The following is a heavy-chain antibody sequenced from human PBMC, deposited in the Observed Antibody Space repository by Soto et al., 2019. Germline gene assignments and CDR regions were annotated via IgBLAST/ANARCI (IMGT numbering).Heavy chain of an antibody. CDR1: GYTFTSYG. V-gene: IGHV1-18*01. J-gene: IGHJ4*02. Sequence: QVQLVQSGAEVKKPGASVKVSCKASGYTFTSYGISWVRQAPGQGLEWMGWISAYNGNTNYAQKLQGRVTMTTDTSXNTAYMELRSLRSDDTAVYYCARDSGYYDSSGHFDYWGQGTLVTVSS. D-gene: IGHD3-22*01. CDR2: ISAYNGNT. CDR3: ARDSGYYDSSGHFDY.